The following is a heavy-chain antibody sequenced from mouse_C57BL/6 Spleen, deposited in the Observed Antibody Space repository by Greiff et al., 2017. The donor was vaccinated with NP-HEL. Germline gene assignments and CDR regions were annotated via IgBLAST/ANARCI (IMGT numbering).Heavy chain of an antibody. V-gene: IGHV1-55*01. Sequence: QVHVKQSGAELVKPGASVKMSCKASGYTFTSYWITWVKQRPGQGLEWIGDIYPGSGSTNYNEKFKSKATLTVDTSSSTAYMQLSSLTSEDSAVYYCARSYYGSFDYWGQGTTLTVSS. CDR1: GYTFTSYW. J-gene: IGHJ2*01. CDR2: IYPGSGST. CDR3: ARSYYGSFDY. D-gene: IGHD1-1*01.